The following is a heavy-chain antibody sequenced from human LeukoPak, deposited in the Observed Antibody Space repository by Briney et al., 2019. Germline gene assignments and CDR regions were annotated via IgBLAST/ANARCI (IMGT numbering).Heavy chain of an antibody. V-gene: IGHV4-39*07. D-gene: IGHD3-9*01. CDR1: GASFTTYPYY. J-gene: IGHJ5*01. CDR3: ARTPTGFPNWFDS. Sequence: SETLSLTCSVSGASFTTYPYYWTWLRQPPGMDLVWIGSVTYTGNTFYNPSLQSRVTIPIDASKNQFSLNLSSMTAADTAIYFCARTPTGFPNWFDSWGQGTPVTVSS. CDR2: VTYTGNT.